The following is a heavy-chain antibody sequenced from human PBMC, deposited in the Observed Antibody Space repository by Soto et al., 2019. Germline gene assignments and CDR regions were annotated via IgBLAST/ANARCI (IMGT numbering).Heavy chain of an antibody. D-gene: IGHD2-2*01. J-gene: IGHJ6*03. CDR1: GFTFSSYS. CDR2: ITSSSGST. V-gene: IGHV3-23*01. Sequence: GSLRLSCAASGFTFSSYSMNWVRQAPGKGLEWVSEITSSSGSTYYADSVRGRFFISRDNSKNTLHLQMNSLRVEDTAVYYCVKDTSSSPYYMDVWGKGTTVTFSS. CDR3: VKDTSSSPYYMDV.